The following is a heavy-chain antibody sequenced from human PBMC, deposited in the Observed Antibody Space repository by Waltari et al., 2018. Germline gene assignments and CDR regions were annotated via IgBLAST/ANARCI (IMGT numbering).Heavy chain of an antibody. CDR1: GSTVGNNH. CDR3: ARDPPGVAAAGPGRG. CDR2: IYSSGST. J-gene: IGHJ4*02. D-gene: IGHD6-25*01. Sequence: EVQLVESEGGLVQPGGSLRLSCAASGSTVGNNHLSWVRQAPGKGLELISLIYSSGSTYYADSVKGRFTISRDNSKNTLYLQMNSLRSEDTAVYFCARDPPGVAAAGPGRGWGQGTLVTVSS. V-gene: IGHV3-66*02.